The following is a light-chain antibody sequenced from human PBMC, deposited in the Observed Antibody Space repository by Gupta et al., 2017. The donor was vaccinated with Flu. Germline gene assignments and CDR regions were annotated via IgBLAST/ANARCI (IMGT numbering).Light chain of an antibody. CDR2: DAS. Sequence: EIVLTQSPATLSLSPGERATLSCRASQSVRDYLAWYQRKPGQAPRLLIYDASNRATGIPARFSGSGSGTDFTLTIRSLEPEDFAVYYCQQRSNWPVTFGQGTKLEIK. CDR3: QQRSNWPVT. CDR1: QSVRDY. V-gene: IGKV3-11*01. J-gene: IGKJ2*01.